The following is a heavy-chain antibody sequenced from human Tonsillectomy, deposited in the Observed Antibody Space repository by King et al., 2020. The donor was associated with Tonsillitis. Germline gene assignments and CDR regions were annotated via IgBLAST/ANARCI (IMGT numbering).Heavy chain of an antibody. CDR1: GGSISSANYF. CDR2: IHYSGSA. D-gene: IGHD2-2*01. Sequence: VQLQESGPGLVEPSQTLSLTCTVSGGSISSANYFWSWIRQHPGKGLEWIGYIHYSGSAYYNPSLKSRVTISVDTSKSQFSLKVRSVTAADTAVYYCAREVITAAVSDAFDIWGQGTMVTVSS. CDR3: AREVITAAVSDAFDI. J-gene: IGHJ3*02. V-gene: IGHV4-31*03.